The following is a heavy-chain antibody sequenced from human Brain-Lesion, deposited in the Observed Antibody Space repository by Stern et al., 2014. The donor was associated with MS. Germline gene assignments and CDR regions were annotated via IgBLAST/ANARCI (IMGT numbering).Heavy chain of an antibody. J-gene: IGHJ4*02. D-gene: IGHD6-19*01. CDR3: AREVVAGRGHD. CDR2: IYYSGDT. V-gene: IGHV4-39*01. CDR1: DGSISRNIYY. Sequence: QLVQSGPGLVKPSETLSLTCTVSDGSISRNIYYWGWVRQPPGKGLEWIGSIYYSGDTYYNPSLKSRVTISIDTSQNQFSLKWGCGTAADTAVYFCAREVVAGRGHDWGQGILVTVSS.